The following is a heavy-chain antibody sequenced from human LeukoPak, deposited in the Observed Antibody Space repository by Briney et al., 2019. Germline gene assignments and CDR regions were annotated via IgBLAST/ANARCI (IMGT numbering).Heavy chain of an antibody. D-gene: IGHD2-15*01. V-gene: IGHV1-46*01. Sequence: ASVTVSCMASGYTFTTYYMHWVRQAPGQGLEWMGIINPNGGSTSYAQKFQGRVTMTRDTSTSTVYMELSSLRSEDTAVYYCARDTYCSGGSCYSGYFDYWGQGTLVTVSS. CDR2: INPNGGST. CDR1: GYTFTTYY. CDR3: ARDTYCSGGSCYSGYFDY. J-gene: IGHJ4*02.